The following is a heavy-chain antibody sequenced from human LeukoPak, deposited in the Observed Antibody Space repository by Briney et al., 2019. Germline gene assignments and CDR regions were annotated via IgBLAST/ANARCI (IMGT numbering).Heavy chain of an antibody. J-gene: IGHJ3*02. CDR2: INSMSDNI. V-gene: IGHV3-21*01. Sequence: GGSLRLSCAASGFNFRVFGMNWVRQAPGKGLEWVSSINSMSDNIYYADSVKGRFTVSRDNARNSLYLRLSSLSAEDTAVYYCARGEGYNFEDDSFDIWGQGTVVIVSS. CDR1: GFNFRVFG. D-gene: IGHD5-24*01. CDR3: ARGEGYNFEDDSFDI.